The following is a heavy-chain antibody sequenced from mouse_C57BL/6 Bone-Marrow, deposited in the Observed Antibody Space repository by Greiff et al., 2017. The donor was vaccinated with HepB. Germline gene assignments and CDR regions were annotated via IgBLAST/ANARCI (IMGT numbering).Heavy chain of an antibody. Sequence: VQLQQSGAELVRPGASVTLSCKASGYTFTDYEMHWVKQTPVHGLEWIGAIDPETGGTAYNQKFKGKAILTADNSSSTAYMELRSLTSEDSAVYYCTSQDGHYYAMDYWGQGTSVTVSS. CDR2: IDPETGGT. D-gene: IGHD2-3*01. V-gene: IGHV1-15*01. CDR3: TSQDGHYYAMDY. J-gene: IGHJ4*01. CDR1: GYTFTDYE.